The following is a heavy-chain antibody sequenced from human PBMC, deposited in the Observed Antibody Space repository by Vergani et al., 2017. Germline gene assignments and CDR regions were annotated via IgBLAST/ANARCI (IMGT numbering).Heavy chain of an antibody. D-gene: IGHD2-2*01. CDR1: GFTFSSYG. Sequence: VQLVESGGGVVQPGRSLRLSCAASGFTFSSYGMHWVRQAPGKGLEWVSSISSSSSYIYYADSVKGRFTISRDNAKNSLYLQMNSLRAEDTAVYYCARDPPYCSSTSCGVVYFDYWGQGTLVTVSS. CDR3: ARDPPYCSSTSCGVVYFDY. V-gene: IGHV3-21*01. J-gene: IGHJ4*02. CDR2: ISSSSSYI.